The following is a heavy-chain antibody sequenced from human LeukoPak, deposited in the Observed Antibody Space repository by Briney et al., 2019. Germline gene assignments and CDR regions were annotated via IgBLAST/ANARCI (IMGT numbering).Heavy chain of an antibody. V-gene: IGHV1-18*04. Sequence: ASVKVSCKASGYTFTNHGFSWVRQAPGQGLEWMGWISAYNGDTKYSQKLQGRVTMTTDTSTSTAYMELRSLTSDDTAVYYCARDPSNSSGWYVYFDSWGQGTLVTVFS. CDR1: GYTFTNHG. CDR2: ISAYNGDT. D-gene: IGHD6-19*01. J-gene: IGHJ4*02. CDR3: ARDPSNSSGWYVYFDS.